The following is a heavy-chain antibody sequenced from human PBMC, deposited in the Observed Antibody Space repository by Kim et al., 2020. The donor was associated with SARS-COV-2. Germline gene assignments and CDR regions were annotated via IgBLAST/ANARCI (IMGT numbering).Heavy chain of an antibody. CDR1: GFTFSSYS. V-gene: IGHV3-48*02. J-gene: IGHJ6*02. Sequence: GGSLRLSCAASGFTFSSYSMNWVRQAPGKGLEWVSYISSSSSTIYYADSVKGRFTISRDNAKNSLYLQMNSLRDEDTAVYYCAREGYSYGANYYYYGMDVWGQGTTVTVSS. CDR2: ISSSSSTI. D-gene: IGHD5-18*01. CDR3: AREGYSYGANYYYYGMDV.